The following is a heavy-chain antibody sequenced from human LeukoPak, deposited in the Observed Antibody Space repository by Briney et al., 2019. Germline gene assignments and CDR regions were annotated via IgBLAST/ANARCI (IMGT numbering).Heavy chain of an antibody. CDR1: GYTFTSYD. V-gene: IGHV1-8*03. CDR2: MNPNSGNT. D-gene: IGHD2-15*01. Sequence: ASVKVSCKASGYTFTSYDINWVRQATGQGLEWMGWMNPNSGNTGYTQKFQGRVTITRNTSISTAYMELSSLRSEDTAVYYCARGDIVVVVAATPYYYYYMDVWGKGTTVTVSS. J-gene: IGHJ6*03. CDR3: ARGDIVVVVAATPYYYYYMDV.